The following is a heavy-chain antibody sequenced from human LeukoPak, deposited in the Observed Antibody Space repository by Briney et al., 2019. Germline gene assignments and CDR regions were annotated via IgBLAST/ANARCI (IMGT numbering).Heavy chain of an antibody. CDR3: ARRRYYDGSGYLE. CDR1: GGSISTYY. Sequence: PSETLSLTCTVSGGSISTYYWSWIRQPPGKGLEWIGYIYYSGSTNYNPSLKSRVTTSVDTSNNQFSLNLRSVTAADTAVYYCARRRYYDGSGYLEWGQGTLLSVSS. V-gene: IGHV4-59*08. J-gene: IGHJ1*01. CDR2: IYYSGST. D-gene: IGHD3-22*01.